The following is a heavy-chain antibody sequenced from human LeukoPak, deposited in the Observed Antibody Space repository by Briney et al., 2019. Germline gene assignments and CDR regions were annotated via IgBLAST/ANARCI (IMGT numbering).Heavy chain of an antibody. V-gene: IGHV3-23*01. CDR2: ISGSGGST. CDR3: AKGVGYCSGGSCQQFDY. Sequence: GGSLRLSCAASGFTFSGYGMSWVRQAPGKGLKWVSAISGSGGSTYYADSVKGRITISRDNSKNTLYLQMNSLRAEDMAVYYCAKGVGYCSGGSCQQFDYWGQGTLVTVSS. CDR1: GFTFSGYG. J-gene: IGHJ4*02. D-gene: IGHD2-15*01.